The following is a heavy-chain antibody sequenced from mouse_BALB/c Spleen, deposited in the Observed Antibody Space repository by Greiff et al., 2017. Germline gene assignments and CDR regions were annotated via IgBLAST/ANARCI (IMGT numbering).Heavy chain of an antibody. CDR3: AFYGSSFAY. CDR1: GFSLTSYG. Sequence: QVQLQQSGPGLVAPSQSLSITCTVSGFSLTSYGVHWVRQPPGKGLEWLGVIWAGGSTNYNSALMSRLSISKDNSKSQVFLKMNSLQTDDTAMYYCAFYGSSFAYWGQGTLVTVSA. V-gene: IGHV2-9*02. CDR2: IWAGGST. J-gene: IGHJ3*01. D-gene: IGHD1-1*01.